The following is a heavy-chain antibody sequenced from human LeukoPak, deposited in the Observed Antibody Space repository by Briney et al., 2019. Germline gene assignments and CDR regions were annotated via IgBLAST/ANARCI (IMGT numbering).Heavy chain of an antibody. D-gene: IGHD6-19*01. V-gene: IGHV3-48*03. CDR1: GFTFSSYE. CDR3: ATGSGWYWNYFDY. Sequence: GGSLRLSCAASGFTFSSYEMNWVRQVPGKGLEWVSYISSSGSTIYYADSVKGRFTISRDNAKNSLYLQMNSLRAEDTAVYYCATGSGWYWNYFDYWGQGTLVTVSS. J-gene: IGHJ4*02. CDR2: ISSSGSTI.